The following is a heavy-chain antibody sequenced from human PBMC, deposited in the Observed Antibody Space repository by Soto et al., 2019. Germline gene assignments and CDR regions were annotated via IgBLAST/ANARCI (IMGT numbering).Heavy chain of an antibody. J-gene: IGHJ3*02. CDR1: GFTFSSYW. D-gene: IGHD6-6*01. CDR2: INSGGSST. CDR3: AVPYLYSSSTFDM. Sequence: PGGSLRLSCAASGFTFSSYWMHWVRQAPGKGLVWVSRINSGGSSTSYADSVKGRFTISRDNAKNTLYLQMNSLGAEDTAVYYCAVPYLYSSSTFDMWGQGTMVTVSS. V-gene: IGHV3-74*01.